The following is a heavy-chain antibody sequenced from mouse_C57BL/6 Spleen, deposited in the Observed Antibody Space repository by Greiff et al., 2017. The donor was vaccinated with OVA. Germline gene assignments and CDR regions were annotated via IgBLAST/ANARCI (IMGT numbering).Heavy chain of an antibody. D-gene: IGHD1-1*01. CDR1: GYTFTSYG. J-gene: IGHJ2*01. CDR2: IYPRSGNT. CDR3: ARATNTTVEPYVDY. V-gene: IGHV1-81*01. Sequence: VKLQESGAELARPGASVKLSCKASGYTFTSYGISWVKQRTGQGLEWIGEIYPRSGNTYYNEKFKGKATLTADKSSSTAYMELRSLTSEDSAVYFSARATNTTVEPYVDYWGQGTTLTVSS.